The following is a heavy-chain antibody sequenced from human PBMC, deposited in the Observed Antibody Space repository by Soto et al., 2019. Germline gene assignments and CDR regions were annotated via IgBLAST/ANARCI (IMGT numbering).Heavy chain of an antibody. J-gene: IGHJ6*02. V-gene: IGHV4-4*07. Sequence: SQTLSLARTFSGNSVSNYYYSWIRQPAGGGREWIGRVYSSGATNYNPSLNGRVTMPVDTSRNQVSLRLSSVTAADTSLYYCTRGPDRMYYYYGVDVWGEGTGV. D-gene: IGHD2-15*01. CDR3: TRGPDRMYYYYGVDV. CDR2: VYSSGAT. CDR1: GNSVSNYY.